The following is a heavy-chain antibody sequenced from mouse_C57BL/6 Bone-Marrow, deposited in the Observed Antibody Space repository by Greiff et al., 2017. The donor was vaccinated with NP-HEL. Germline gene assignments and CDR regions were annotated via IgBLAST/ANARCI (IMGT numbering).Heavy chain of an antibody. V-gene: IGHV3-6*01. D-gene: IGHD2-3*01. J-gene: IGHJ2*01. CDR1: GYSITSGYY. CDR2: ISYDGSN. CDR3: ARDDPDGYYFDY. Sequence: EVKLQESGPGLVKPSQSLSLTCSVTGYSITSGYYWNWIRQFPGNKLEWMGYISYDGSNNYNPSLKNRISITRDTSKNQFFLKLNSVTTEDTATYYCARDDPDGYYFDYWGQGTTLTVSS.